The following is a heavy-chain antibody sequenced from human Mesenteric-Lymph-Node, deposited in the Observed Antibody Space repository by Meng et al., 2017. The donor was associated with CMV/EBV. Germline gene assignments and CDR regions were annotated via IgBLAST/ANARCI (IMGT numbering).Heavy chain of an antibody. CDR2: INHSGST. D-gene: IGHD5-18*01. CDR1: GGLFSAYY. Sequence: SETLSLTCAGYGGLFSAYYWSWIRQSPGKGPEWIGEINHSGSTNFNPSLKSRVTISVDTSKNQFSLKLSSVTAADTAVYYCARGPPRTSMVNYWNFDLWGRGTLVTVSS. CDR3: ARGPPRTSMVNYWNFDL. V-gene: IGHV4-34*01. J-gene: IGHJ2*01.